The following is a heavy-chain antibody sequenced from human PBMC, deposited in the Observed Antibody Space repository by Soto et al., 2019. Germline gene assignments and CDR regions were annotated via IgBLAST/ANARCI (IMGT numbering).Heavy chain of an antibody. V-gene: IGHV1-46*01. CDR2: INPSGGST. J-gene: IGHJ4*02. D-gene: IGHD2-15*01. CDR3: VRDGRHCSGGSCYSES. Sequence: ASVKVSCKASGYTFTSYYMHWGRQAPGQGLEWMGIINPSGGSTSYAQKFQGRITMTRDASTSTVYMELSSLRAEDTAVYYCVRDGRHCSGGSCYSESWGQGTLVTV. CDR1: GYTFTSYY.